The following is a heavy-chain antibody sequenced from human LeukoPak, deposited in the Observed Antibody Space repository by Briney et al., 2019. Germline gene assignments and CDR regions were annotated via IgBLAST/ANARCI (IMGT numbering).Heavy chain of an antibody. V-gene: IGHV1-18*01. Sequence: ASVKVSCKASGYTFTNYGISWVRQAPGQGLEWMGWISDYDGNTNYAQNIQGRVAMTTDTSTSTAYMEVRTLRSDDTAVYYCARGGRRSAYTEFDYWGQGTLVTVSS. D-gene: IGHD3-16*01. J-gene: IGHJ4*02. CDR2: ISDYDGNT. CDR3: ARGGRRSAYTEFDY. CDR1: GYTFTNYG.